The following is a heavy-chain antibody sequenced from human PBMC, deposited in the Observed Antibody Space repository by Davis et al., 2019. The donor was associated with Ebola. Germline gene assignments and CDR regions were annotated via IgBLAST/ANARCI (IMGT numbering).Heavy chain of an antibody. D-gene: IGHD3-10*02. J-gene: IGHJ6*02. CDR2: INPSGGST. CDR3: AREPMFYGMDV. CDR1: GYTFTSYY. V-gene: IGHV1-46*01. Sequence: AASVKVSCKASGYTFTSYYMHWVRQAPGQGLEWMGIINPSGGSTSYAQKFQGRVTMTRDTSASTVYMELRSLRSDDTAVYYCAREPMFYGMDVWGQGTTVTVSS.